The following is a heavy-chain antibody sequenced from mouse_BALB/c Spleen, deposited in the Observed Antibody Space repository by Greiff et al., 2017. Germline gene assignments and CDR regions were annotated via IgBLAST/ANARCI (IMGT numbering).Heavy chain of an antibody. CDR2: ISTYYGNT. V-gene: IGHV1-67*01. CDR3: AREGLLRSAMDY. J-gene: IGHJ4*01. D-gene: IGHD1-1*01. CDR1: GYTFTDYA. Sequence: QVHVKQSGPELVRPGVSVKISCKGSGYTFTDYAMHWVKQSHAKSLEWIGVISTYYGNTNYNQKFKGKATMTVDKSSSTAYMELARLTSEDSAIYYCAREGLLRSAMDYWGQGTSVTVSS.